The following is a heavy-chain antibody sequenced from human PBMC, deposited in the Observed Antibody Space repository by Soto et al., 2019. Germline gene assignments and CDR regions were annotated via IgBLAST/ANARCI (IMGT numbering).Heavy chain of an antibody. CDR2: IIPIFGTA. CDR3: ASDIVVVPAADPLAYYYYYGMDV. J-gene: IGHJ6*02. D-gene: IGHD2-2*01. CDR1: GGTFSSYA. Sequence: ASVKVSCKASGGTFSSYAISWVRQAPGQGLEWMGGIIPIFGTANYAQKFQGRVTITADESTSTAYMELSSLRSEDTAVYYCASDIVVVPAADPLAYYYYYGMDVWGQGTTVTVSS. V-gene: IGHV1-69*13.